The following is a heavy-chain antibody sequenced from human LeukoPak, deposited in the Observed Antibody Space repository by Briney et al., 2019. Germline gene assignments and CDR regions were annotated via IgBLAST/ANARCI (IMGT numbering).Heavy chain of an antibody. D-gene: IGHD6-6*01. J-gene: IGHJ4*02. Sequence: PGGSLRLSCAASGFTFSDYYMSWIRQAPGKGLEWISYISDRGNTMYYADFVRGRFTISRDNAKNSLYLQMNSLRADDTAVYYCARLGYGSSSLDYWGQGTLVTVSS. V-gene: IGHV3-11*01. CDR1: GFTFSDYY. CDR3: ARLGYGSSSLDY. CDR2: ISDRGNTM.